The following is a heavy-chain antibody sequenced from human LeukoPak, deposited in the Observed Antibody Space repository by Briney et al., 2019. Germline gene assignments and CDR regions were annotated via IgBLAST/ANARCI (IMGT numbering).Heavy chain of an antibody. Sequence: ASVKVSCKASGYTFTSYGISWVRQAPGQGLEWMGWISAYNGNTNYAQKLQGRVTMTTDTSTSTAYMELRSLRSDDTAVYYCARPRESIYCSGGSCYIPPYYYYVMDVWGQGTTVTVSS. D-gene: IGHD2-15*01. CDR2: ISAYNGNT. CDR3: ARPRESIYCSGGSCYIPPYYYYVMDV. V-gene: IGHV1-18*01. J-gene: IGHJ6*02. CDR1: GYTFTSYG.